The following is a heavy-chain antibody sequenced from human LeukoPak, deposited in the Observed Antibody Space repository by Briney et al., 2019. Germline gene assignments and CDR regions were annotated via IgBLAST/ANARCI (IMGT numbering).Heavy chain of an antibody. D-gene: IGHD6-13*01. CDR2: IYTSGST. CDR1: GGSISSYY. Sequence: SETLSLTCTVSGGSISSYYWSWIRQPPGKGLEWIGYIYTSGSTNYNPSLKSRVTISVDTSKNHFSLKLSSVTAADTAVYYCAAKYSSSWTPLYYYYYMDVWGKGTTVTVSS. CDR3: AAKYSSSWTPLYYYYYMDV. V-gene: IGHV4-4*09. J-gene: IGHJ6*03.